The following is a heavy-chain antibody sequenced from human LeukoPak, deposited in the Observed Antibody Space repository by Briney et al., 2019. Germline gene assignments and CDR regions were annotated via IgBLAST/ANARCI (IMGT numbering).Heavy chain of an antibody. D-gene: IGHD3-22*01. Sequence: GGSLRLSCAASGFTFSIYAMSWVRQAPGKGLEWVSTIGGIDGLTYYLDSVKGRFTISRDNSKNTLFLLMNSLRAEDTAVYYCAREGKIEGTYYYDSSGYYYFDYWGQGTLVTVSS. CDR2: IGGIDGLT. CDR3: AREGKIEGTYYYDSSGYYYFDY. J-gene: IGHJ4*02. CDR1: GFTFSIYA. V-gene: IGHV3-23*01.